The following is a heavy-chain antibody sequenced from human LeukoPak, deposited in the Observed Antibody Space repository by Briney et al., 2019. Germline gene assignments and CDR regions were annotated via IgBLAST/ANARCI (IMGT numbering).Heavy chain of an antibody. CDR2: ISAYNGNT. CDR1: GYTFTSYG. V-gene: IGHV1-18*01. J-gene: IGHJ4*02. CDR3: ASSPSGRYSSGWFDY. Sequence: ASVKVSCKASGYTFTSYGISWVRQAPGQGLEWMGWISAYNGNTNYAQKLQGRVTMTTDTSTSTAYMELRSLRSDDTAVYYCASSPSGRYSSGWFDYWGQGTLVVVSS. D-gene: IGHD6-19*01.